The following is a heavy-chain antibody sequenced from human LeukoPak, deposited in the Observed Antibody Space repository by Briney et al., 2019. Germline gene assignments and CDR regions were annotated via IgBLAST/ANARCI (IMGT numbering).Heavy chain of an antibody. CDR3: ANPISSSTILDY. J-gene: IGHJ4*02. V-gene: IGHV3-23*01. CDR2: ISSSGSTT. D-gene: IGHD2-2*01. CDR1: GFTFDDYA. Sequence: GGSLRLSCAASGFTFDDYAMHWVRQAPGKGLEWVSAISSSGSTTYYADSLKGRFTISRDNSKNTLYLQMDSLRAEDTAVYYCANPISSSTILDYWGQGTLVTVSS.